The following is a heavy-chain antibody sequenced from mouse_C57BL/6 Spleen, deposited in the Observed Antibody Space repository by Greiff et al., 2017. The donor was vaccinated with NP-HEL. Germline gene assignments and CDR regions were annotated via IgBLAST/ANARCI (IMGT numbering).Heavy chain of an antibody. CDR1: GYTFTSYW. J-gene: IGHJ3*01. CDR2: IYPGSGST. D-gene: IGHD1-1*01. CDR3: ARSYYGSSGFAY. Sequence: QVQLQQLGAELVKPGASVKMSCKASGYTFTSYWITWVKQRPGQGLEWIGDIYPGSGSTNYNEKFKSKATLTVDTSSSTAYMQLSSLTSEDSAVYYCARSYYGSSGFAYWGQGTLVTVSA. V-gene: IGHV1-55*01.